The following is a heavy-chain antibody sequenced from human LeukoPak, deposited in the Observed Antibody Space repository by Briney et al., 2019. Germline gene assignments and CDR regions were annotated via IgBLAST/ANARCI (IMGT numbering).Heavy chain of an antibody. CDR3: ARHALPVTGTTSLNWFDS. Sequence: GESLKISCEGFGYSFSNYWIGWVRPVPGEGLEWVGLMHSGDSDTRYSPSFQGQVTISDDKSFNTAYLRWGSLKASDTAIYYCARHALPVTGTTSLNWFDSWGQGTLVTVSS. CDR1: GYSFSNYW. J-gene: IGHJ5*01. CDR2: MHSGDSDT. V-gene: IGHV5-51*01. D-gene: IGHD1-20*01.